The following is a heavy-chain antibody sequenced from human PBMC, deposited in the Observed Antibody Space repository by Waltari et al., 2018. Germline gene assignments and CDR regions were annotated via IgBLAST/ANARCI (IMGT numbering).Heavy chain of an antibody. CDR3: ARVSHIVVVPAAMGGGGFDY. J-gene: IGHJ4*02. D-gene: IGHD2-2*01. V-gene: IGHV4-59*01. Sequence: QVQLQESGPGLVKPSETLSLTCTVSGGSISSYYWSWIRQPPGKGLEWIGYIYYSGSTNSNPSLKSRVTISVDTSKNQFSLKLSSVTAADTAVYYCARVSHIVVVPAAMGGGGFDYWGQGTLVTVSS. CDR1: GGSISSYY. CDR2: IYYSGST.